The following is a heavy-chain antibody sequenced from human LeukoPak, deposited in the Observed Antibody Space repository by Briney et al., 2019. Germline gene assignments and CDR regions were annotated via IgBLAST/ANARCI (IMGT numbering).Heavy chain of an antibody. D-gene: IGHD3-10*01. CDR3: AKDSSGSGNYYNPFAY. V-gene: IGHV3-23*01. J-gene: IGHJ4*02. CDR1: RFTFSSYA. Sequence: PGGSLRLSCAASRFTFSSYAMSWVRQAPGKGLEWVSGIVGSGGTTYYADSVKGRFTISRDDSKNTLYLQMNSLRAEDTAVYYCAKDSSGSGNYYNPFAYWGQGTLVTVSS. CDR2: IVGSGGTT.